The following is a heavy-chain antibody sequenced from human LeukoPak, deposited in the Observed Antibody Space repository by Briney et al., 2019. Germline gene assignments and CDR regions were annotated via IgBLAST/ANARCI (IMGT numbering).Heavy chain of an antibody. CDR3: ARPTWTNYMDV. Sequence: GGSLRLSCAASGFTFSSYWMSWVRQAPGKGLEWVANIKQDGSENYYVDSVRGRFTISRDNAKNSVSLQMNSLRAEDTAVYFCARPTWTNYMDVWGKGTAVTVSS. D-gene: IGHD3/OR15-3a*01. V-gene: IGHV3-7*01. CDR2: IKQDGSEN. J-gene: IGHJ6*03. CDR1: GFTFSSYW.